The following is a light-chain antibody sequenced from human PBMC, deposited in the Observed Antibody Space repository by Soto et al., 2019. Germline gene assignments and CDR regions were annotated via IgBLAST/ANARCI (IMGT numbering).Light chain of an antibody. CDR2: DAS. J-gene: IGKJ5*01. Sequence: EVVLTQSPATLSLSPGERATLSCRASQSVDSYLAWYQQKPGQAPRLLIFDASNRATGIPARFSGSGSGTDFTLTISSLEPEDFAVYYCQQRSIWPPITFGQGTRLEIK. CDR1: QSVDSY. CDR3: QQRSIWPPIT. V-gene: IGKV3-11*01.